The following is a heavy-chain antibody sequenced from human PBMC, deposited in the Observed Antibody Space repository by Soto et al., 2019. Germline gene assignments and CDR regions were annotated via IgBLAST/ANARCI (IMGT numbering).Heavy chain of an antibody. CDR2: IFHRGST. Sequence: QVQLQESGPGLVKPSQTLSLSCSVSRAFINSGGFYYSWIRQPPGKGLEWIGYIFHRGSTLYNPSLRGRLTLSADTSRNQLSLYLTSVTAADTAVYYCVRGGIAGHWFDPWGQGILVTVSS. D-gene: IGHD2-15*01. V-gene: IGHV4-31*03. J-gene: IGHJ5*02. CDR1: RAFINSGGFY. CDR3: VRGGIAGHWFDP.